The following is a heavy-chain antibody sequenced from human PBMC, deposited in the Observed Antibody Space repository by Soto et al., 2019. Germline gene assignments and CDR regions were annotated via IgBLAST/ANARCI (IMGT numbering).Heavy chain of an antibody. CDR3: AGGDWSGYYNYYYYYMDV. J-gene: IGHJ6*03. D-gene: IGHD3-3*01. CDR2: IYYSGST. V-gene: IGHV4-39*01. Sequence: SETLSLTCTVSGGSISSSSYYWGWIRQPPGKGLEWIGSIYYSGSTYYNPSLKSRVTISVDTSKNQFSLKLSSVTAADTAVYYCAGGDWSGYYNYYYYYMDVWGKGTTVTVSS. CDR1: GGSISSSSYY.